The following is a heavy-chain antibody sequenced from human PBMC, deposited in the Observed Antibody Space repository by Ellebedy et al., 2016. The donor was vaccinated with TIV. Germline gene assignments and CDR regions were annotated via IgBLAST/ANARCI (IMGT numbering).Heavy chain of an antibody. D-gene: IGHD3-22*01. Sequence: ASVKVSCKASGGTFSSYAISWVRQAPGQGLEWMGRIIPILGIANYAQKFQGRVTITADKSTSTAYMELSSLRSEDTAVYYCAREGGRDYYDSSGYSHWGQGTLVTVSS. J-gene: IGHJ1*01. CDR1: GGTFSSYA. CDR2: IIPILGIA. V-gene: IGHV1-69*04. CDR3: AREGGRDYYDSSGYSH.